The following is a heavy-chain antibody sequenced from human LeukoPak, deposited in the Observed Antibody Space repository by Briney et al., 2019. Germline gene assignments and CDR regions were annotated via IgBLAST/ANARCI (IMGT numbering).Heavy chain of an antibody. Sequence: ASVKVSCTASGYTFTSYYMHWVRQAPGQGLEWMGIINPSGGSTSYAQKFQGRFTMTRDTSTSTVYMELSSLRSEDTAVYYCAREVETATTGANYYYYMDVWGKGTTVTVSS. D-gene: IGHD5-24*01. J-gene: IGHJ6*03. V-gene: IGHV1-46*01. CDR1: GYTFTSYY. CDR2: INPSGGST. CDR3: AREVETATTGANYYYYMDV.